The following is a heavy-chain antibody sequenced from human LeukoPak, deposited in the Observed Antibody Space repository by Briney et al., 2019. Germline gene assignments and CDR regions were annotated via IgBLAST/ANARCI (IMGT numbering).Heavy chain of an antibody. J-gene: IGHJ3*02. Sequence: SGTLSLTCTVSGGSISSSSYYWGWIRQPPGKGLEWIGSIYYSGSTYYNPSPKSRVTISVDTSKNQFSPKLSSVTAAYTAVYYCARIPIVATIRYRYAFDIWGQGTMVTVSS. CDR1: GGSISSSSYY. V-gene: IGHV4-39*01. CDR2: IYYSGST. CDR3: ARIPIVATIRYRYAFDI. D-gene: IGHD5-12*01.